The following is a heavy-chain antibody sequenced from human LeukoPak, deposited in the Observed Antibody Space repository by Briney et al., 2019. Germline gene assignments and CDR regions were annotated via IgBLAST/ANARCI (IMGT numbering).Heavy chain of an antibody. CDR1: GFTFSNYA. J-gene: IGHJ4*02. CDR2: IWYDGSTK. V-gene: IGHV3-33*06. Sequence: GGSLRLSCAASGFTFSNYAMHWVRQAPGKGLECVAVIWYDGSTKYYVDSVKGRFTISKDNSKNTLYLQMNSLRAEDTAVYYCAKGGSRDSSGYYFDYWGQGTLVTVSS. CDR3: AKGGSRDSSGYYFDY. D-gene: IGHD3-22*01.